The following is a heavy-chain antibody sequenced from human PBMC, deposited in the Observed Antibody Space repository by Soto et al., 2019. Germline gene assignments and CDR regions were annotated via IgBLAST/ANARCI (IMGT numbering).Heavy chain of an antibody. CDR1: GGSFSGYY. Sequence: SETLSLTCAVYGGSFSGYYWSWIRQPPGKGLEWIGEINHSGSTNYNPSLKSRVTISVDTSQNKFSLKLSYVTAADTALYYCASQLGRGAFDIWGQGTMVTVSS. D-gene: IGHD7-27*01. J-gene: IGHJ3*02. CDR3: ASQLGRGAFDI. CDR2: INHSGST. V-gene: IGHV4-34*01.